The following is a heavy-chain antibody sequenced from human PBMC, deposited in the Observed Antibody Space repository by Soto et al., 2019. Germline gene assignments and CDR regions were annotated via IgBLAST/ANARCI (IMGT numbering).Heavy chain of an antibody. V-gene: IGHV1-58*01. J-gene: IGHJ6*02. CDR2: IVVGSGNT. CDR1: GFTFTSSA. Sequence: SVKVSCKASGFTFTSSAVQWVRQARGQRLEWIGWIVVGSGNTNYAQKFQERVTITRDMATSTAYMELSTLRSEDTAVYYCSAADLGSSSPIYYYYGMDVWGQGTTVTVSS. CDR3: SAADLGSSSPIYYYYGMDV. D-gene: IGHD6-13*01.